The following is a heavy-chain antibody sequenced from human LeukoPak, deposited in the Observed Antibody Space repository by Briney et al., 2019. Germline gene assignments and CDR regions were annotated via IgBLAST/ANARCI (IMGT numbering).Heavy chain of an antibody. CDR1: GYTFTGYY. V-gene: IGHV1-2*02. CDR2: INPNSGGT. CDR3: ARDETLWYYDSSGYYGY. J-gene: IGHJ4*02. Sequence: ASVKVSCKASGYTFTGYYMHWVRQAPGQGLEWMGWINPNSGGTNYAQKFQGRVTMTRDTSISTAYMELSGLRSDDTAVYYCARDETLWYYDSSGYYGYWGQGTLVTVSS. D-gene: IGHD3-22*01.